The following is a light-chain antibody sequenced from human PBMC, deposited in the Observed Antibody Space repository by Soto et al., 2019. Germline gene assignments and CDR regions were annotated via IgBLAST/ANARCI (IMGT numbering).Light chain of an antibody. Sequence: EVVLTQSPATLSVSPGERATLSCRASQIVSSYYLAWYQQKPGQAPRLLIYAASSRATGIPDRFSGGGSGTDFTLTISRLEPEDFAVYYCQQCGSSPWTFGQGTTVDIK. CDR1: QIVSSYY. J-gene: IGKJ1*01. V-gene: IGKV3-20*01. CDR3: QQCGSSPWT. CDR2: AAS.